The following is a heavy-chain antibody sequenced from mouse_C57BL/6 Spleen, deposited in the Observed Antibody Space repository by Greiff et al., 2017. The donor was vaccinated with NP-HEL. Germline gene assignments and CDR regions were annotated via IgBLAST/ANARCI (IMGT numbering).Heavy chain of an antibody. CDR1: GYAFSNYW. V-gene: IGHV1-80*01. D-gene: IGHD2-10*02. CDR2: IYPGDGDT. J-gene: IGHJ2*01. Sequence: QVQLQQSGAELVKPGASVKISCKASGYAFSNYWMNWVKQRPGKGLEWIGEIYPGDGDTNYTGKFKGKATLTADKSSSTAYMQLSSLTSEDSAVDICARGYEYYFDYWGQGTTLTVSS. CDR3: ARGYEYYFDY.